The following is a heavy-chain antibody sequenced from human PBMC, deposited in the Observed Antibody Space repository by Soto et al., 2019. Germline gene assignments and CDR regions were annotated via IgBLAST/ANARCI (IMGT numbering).Heavy chain of an antibody. CDR1: GGSFSGYY. J-gene: IGHJ4*02. CDR3: ARGPVATINFDY. Sequence: SETLSLTCAVYGGSFSGYYWSWIRQPPGKGLEWIGEINHSGGTNYNPSLKSRVTISVDTSKNQFSLKLSSVTAADTAVYYCARGPVATINFDYWGQGTLVTVSS. CDR2: INHSGGT. V-gene: IGHV4-34*01. D-gene: IGHD5-12*01.